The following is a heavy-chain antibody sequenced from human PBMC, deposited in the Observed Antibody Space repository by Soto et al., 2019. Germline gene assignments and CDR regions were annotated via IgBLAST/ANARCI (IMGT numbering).Heavy chain of an antibody. Sequence: GGSLRLSCAASGFTFSSYAMSWVRQAPGKGLEWVSAISGSGGSTYYADSVKGRFTISRDNSKNTLYLQMNSLRAEDTAVYYCAKRPKRGYSYGYYYYMDVWGKGTTVTVSS. D-gene: IGHD5-18*01. CDR1: GFTFSSYA. J-gene: IGHJ6*03. V-gene: IGHV3-23*01. CDR2: ISGSGGST. CDR3: AKRPKRGYSYGYYYYMDV.